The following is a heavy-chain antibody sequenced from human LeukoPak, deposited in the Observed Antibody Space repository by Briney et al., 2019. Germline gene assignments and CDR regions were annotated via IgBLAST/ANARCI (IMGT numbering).Heavy chain of an antibody. CDR2: ISAYNGNT. J-gene: IGHJ4*02. CDR3: ARESSSFFFDY. D-gene: IGHD6-6*01. CDR1: GGTFSSYA. Sequence: GASVKVSCKASGGTFSSYAISWVRQAPGQGLEWMGWISAYNGNTNYAQKFQGRVTLTTDTSTSTAYMELRSLRSDDTAVYYCARESSSFFFDYWGQGTLVTVSS. V-gene: IGHV1-18*01.